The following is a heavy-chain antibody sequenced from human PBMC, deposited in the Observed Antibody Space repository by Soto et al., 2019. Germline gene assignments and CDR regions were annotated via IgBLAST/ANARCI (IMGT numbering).Heavy chain of an antibody. CDR3: AGLGCSGGSFYTNDH. D-gene: IGHD2-15*01. J-gene: IGHJ5*02. CDR1: GFSLSNARMG. Sequence: QVTLKESGPVLVKPTETLTLTCTVSGFSLSNARMGVSWIRPPPGKTLEWLANIFSNDEKSYSTSLKSRLTISKDTSKSQVVLTKTTMDPVDTATYDCAGLGCSGGSFYTNDHWGQETLVTVSS. V-gene: IGHV2-26*01. CDR2: IFSNDEK.